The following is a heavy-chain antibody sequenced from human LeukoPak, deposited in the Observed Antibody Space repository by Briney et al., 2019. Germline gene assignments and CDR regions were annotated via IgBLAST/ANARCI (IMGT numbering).Heavy chain of an antibody. CDR1: GGTFSSYS. CDR2: FIPILGGA. D-gene: IGHD6-19*01. V-gene: IGHV1-69*04. J-gene: IGHJ4*02. Sequence: ASVKVPSKASGGTFSSYSFMWWRQPPGQGVEGLGRFIPILGGANYAQNFQGGGTITADKSTSTAYMALSSLRSEDTAVYYCAREYNPPAVAGIDYWGQGTLVTVSS. CDR3: AREYNPPAVAGIDY.